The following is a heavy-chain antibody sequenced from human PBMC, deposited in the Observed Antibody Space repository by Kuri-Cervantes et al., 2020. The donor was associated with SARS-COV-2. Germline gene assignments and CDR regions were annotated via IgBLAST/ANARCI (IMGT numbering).Heavy chain of an antibody. V-gene: IGHV3-30*02. CDR2: IRYDGSNQ. D-gene: IGHD2-2*01. Sequence: GESLKISCATSGFTFSSYGMHWVRQAPGKGLEWVTFIRYDGSNQYYGDSVKGRFTISRDSSKNTLYLQMNSLRAEDTAVYYCAKDSPEIVVVPAAPQYFDLWGRGTLVTVSS. J-gene: IGHJ2*01. CDR1: GFTFSSYG. CDR3: AKDSPEIVVVPAAPQYFDL.